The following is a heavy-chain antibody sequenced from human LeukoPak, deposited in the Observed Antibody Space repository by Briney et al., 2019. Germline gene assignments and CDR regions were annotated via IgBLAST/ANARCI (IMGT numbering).Heavy chain of an antibody. V-gene: IGHV3-74*01. CDR3: ARASTTVPNLLDH. CDR2: IRGDGSST. D-gene: IGHD4-17*01. CDR1: GFTFSTYW. J-gene: IGHJ4*02. Sequence: GGSLRLSCAASGFTFSTYWMHWVRQAPGKGLVWVARIRGDGSSTIYADSVKGRFTISRDNSKNTLYLQTSSLRAEDTAVYYCARASTTVPNLLDHWGRGTLVTVSS.